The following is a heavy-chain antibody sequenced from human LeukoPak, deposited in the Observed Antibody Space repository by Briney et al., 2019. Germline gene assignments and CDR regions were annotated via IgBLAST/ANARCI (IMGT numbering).Heavy chain of an antibody. Sequence: ASVKVSCKASGYTFTGYYMHWVRQAPGQGLEWMGRINPNSGGTNYAQKFQGRVTMTRDTSINTAYMELSRLRSDDTAVYYCARLRGYCSGGSCKDYWGQGTLVTVSS. CDR3: ARLRGYCSGGSCKDY. V-gene: IGHV1-2*06. CDR1: GYTFTGYY. D-gene: IGHD2-15*01. CDR2: INPNSGGT. J-gene: IGHJ4*02.